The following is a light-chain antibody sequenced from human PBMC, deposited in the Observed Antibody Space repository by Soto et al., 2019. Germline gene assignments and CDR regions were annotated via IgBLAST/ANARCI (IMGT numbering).Light chain of an antibody. V-gene: IGKV3-11*01. J-gene: IGKJ4*01. CDR3: HLRCRCSPN. Sequence: EIVLTQSPATLSLSPGERATLSCMASQSVSSYLVWYQQKPGQAPRLLIYDASNRATGIPARFSGSGSGLVFTFSIISLEPDYLAVYYWHLRCRCSPNFGRGTKVQIK. CDR2: DAS. CDR1: QSVSSY.